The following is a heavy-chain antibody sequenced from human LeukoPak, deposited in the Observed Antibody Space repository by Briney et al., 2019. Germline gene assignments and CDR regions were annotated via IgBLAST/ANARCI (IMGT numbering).Heavy chain of an antibody. D-gene: IGHD6-19*01. Sequence: SETLSLTCTVSGGSISSHHGSWIRQPPGKGLEWIGYLYYSGSTKYNPSLKSRVTISVDTSKNQCSLKVTSVTAADTAVYYCARGDYVSGWSYLYFHHWGQGTLVTVSS. CDR2: LYYSGST. CDR3: ARGDYVSGWSYLYFHH. J-gene: IGHJ4*02. CDR1: GGSISSHH. V-gene: IGHV4-59*11.